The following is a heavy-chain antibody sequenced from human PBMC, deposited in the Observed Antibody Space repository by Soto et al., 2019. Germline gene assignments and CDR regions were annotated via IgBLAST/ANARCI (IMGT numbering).Heavy chain of an antibody. D-gene: IGHD6-13*01. J-gene: IGHJ5*02. CDR2: IRSSSSTI. CDR1: GFTFSSYS. V-gene: IGHV3-48*02. Sequence: EVQLVESGGGLVQPGGSLRLSCAASGFTFSSYSMNWVRQAPGKGLEWVSYIRSSSSTIYYADSVKGRFTISRDNAKNSLHLQMNSPRDEDTAVYYCARIAWAAAGPHSNWFDPWGQGTLVTVSS. CDR3: ARIAWAAAGPHSNWFDP.